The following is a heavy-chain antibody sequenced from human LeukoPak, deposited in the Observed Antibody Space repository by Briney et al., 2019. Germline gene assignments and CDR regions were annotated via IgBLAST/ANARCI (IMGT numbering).Heavy chain of an antibody. CDR3: ASYYCSSTSCLFDY. V-gene: IGHV3-48*03. Sequence: GGSLRLSCAASGFTFSSYEMNWVRQAPGKGLEGVSYISSSGSTIYYADSVKGRFTISRDNAKNSLYLQMNSLRAEDTAVYYCASYYCSSTSCLFDYWGQGTLVTVSS. CDR1: GFTFSSYE. D-gene: IGHD2-2*01. J-gene: IGHJ4*02. CDR2: ISSSGSTI.